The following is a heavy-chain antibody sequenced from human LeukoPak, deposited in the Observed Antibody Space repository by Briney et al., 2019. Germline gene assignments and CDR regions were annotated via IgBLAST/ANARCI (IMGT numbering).Heavy chain of an antibody. CDR1: GYTFTSYD. J-gene: IGHJ4*02. D-gene: IGHD3-16*02. CDR3: ARSYVGGSYLGY. CDR2: MNPNSGNT. V-gene: IGHV1-8*03. Sequence: ASVKVSCKASGYTFTSYDINWVRQATGQGLEWMGWMNPNSGNTGYAQKFQGRVTITRNTSISTAYMELSSLRSEDTAVYYCARSYVGGSYLGYWGQGTLVTVSS.